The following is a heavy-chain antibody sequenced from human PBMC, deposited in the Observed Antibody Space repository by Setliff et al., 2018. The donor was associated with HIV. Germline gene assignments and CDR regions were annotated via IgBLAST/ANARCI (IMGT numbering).Heavy chain of an antibody. J-gene: IGHJ6*03. D-gene: IGHD6-19*01. Sequence: ASVKVSCKASGYTFTSYDIHWVRQAPGQGLEWMGWINPDSGGINFAQKFQGRVTMTRVTSISTAYMELSGLRSDDTAVYYCARVLRGSSGWYGYYYMDVWGKGTTVTVSS. V-gene: IGHV1-2*02. CDR1: GYTFTSYD. CDR2: INPDSGGI. CDR3: ARVLRGSSGWYGYYYMDV.